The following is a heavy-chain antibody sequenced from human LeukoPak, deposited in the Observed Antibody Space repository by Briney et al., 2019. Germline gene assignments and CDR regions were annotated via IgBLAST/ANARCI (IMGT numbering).Heavy chain of an antibody. J-gene: IGHJ6*02. D-gene: IGHD5-18*01. CDR3: ASVVKVDTAMAPSTRYYGMDV. Sequence: EASVKVSCKASGGTFSSYAISWVRQAPGQGLEWMGGIIPIFGTANYAQKFQGRVTITADESTSTAYMELSSLRSEDTAVYYCASVVKVDTAMAPSTRYYGMDVWGQGTTVTVSS. V-gene: IGHV1-69*13. CDR2: IIPIFGTA. CDR1: GGTFSSYA.